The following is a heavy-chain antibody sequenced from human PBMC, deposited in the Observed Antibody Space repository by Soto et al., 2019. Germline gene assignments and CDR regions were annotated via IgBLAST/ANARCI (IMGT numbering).Heavy chain of an antibody. D-gene: IGHD6-25*01. Sequence: EVQLVESGEGLVQPGGSLRLSCAASGCTFSNHGMHWVRQAPGKGLEYVSAISSNGGSTHHADSVKGRFTISRDNSKSTLYLLMGSLTAADMAVYYCARGGRYLDQWGQGILVTVSS. J-gene: IGHJ4*02. CDR2: ISSNGGST. CDR1: GCTFSNHG. CDR3: ARGGRYLDQ. V-gene: IGHV3-64*02.